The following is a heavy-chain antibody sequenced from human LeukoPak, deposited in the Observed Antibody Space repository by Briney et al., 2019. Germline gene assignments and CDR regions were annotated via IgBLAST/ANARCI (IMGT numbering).Heavy chain of an antibody. J-gene: IGHJ4*02. D-gene: IGHD2-21*01. CDR1: GFSISSTYY. Sequence: SETLSLTCAVSGFSISSTYYGAWIRQTPGKGLEWIATTTHSGNTYYISSLESRLTISLDTSKRHFSLRLTSVTAADTAVYYCARINAPVATFDYWGLGTLVAVPS. V-gene: IGHV4-38-2*01. CDR3: ARINAPVATFDY. CDR2: TTHSGNT.